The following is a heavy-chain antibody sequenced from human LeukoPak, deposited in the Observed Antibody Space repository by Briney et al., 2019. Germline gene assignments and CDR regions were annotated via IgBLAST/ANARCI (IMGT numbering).Heavy chain of an antibody. Sequence: GRSLRLSCAASGFTFSDYGMHWVRQAPGKGLEWVAVIWYDGGNKYYADSVKGRFTISRDNSKNTLYLQVNSLRAEDTAVYYCARGSVGPDCWGQGTLVTVSS. CDR3: ARGSVGPDC. D-gene: IGHD1-26*01. V-gene: IGHV3-33*01. CDR2: IWYDGGNK. J-gene: IGHJ4*02. CDR1: GFTFSDYG.